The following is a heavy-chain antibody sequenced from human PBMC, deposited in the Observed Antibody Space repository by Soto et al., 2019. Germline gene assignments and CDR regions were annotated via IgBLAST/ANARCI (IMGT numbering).Heavy chain of an antibody. D-gene: IGHD3-3*01. CDR1: GGTFSSYA. J-gene: IGHJ6*02. V-gene: IGHV1-69*13. Sequence: GASVKVSCKAAGGTFSSYAISWVRQAPGQGLEWMGGIIPIFGTANYAQKFQGRVTITADESTSTAYMELSSLRSEDTAVYYCARGGRSGYRYYYGMDVWGQGTTVTVSS. CDR3: ARGGRSGYRYYYGMDV. CDR2: IIPIFGTA.